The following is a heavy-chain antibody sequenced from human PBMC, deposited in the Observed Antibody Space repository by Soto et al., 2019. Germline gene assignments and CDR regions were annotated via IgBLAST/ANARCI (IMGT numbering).Heavy chain of an antibody. CDR1: GFTVSSNY. D-gene: IGHD3-10*01. V-gene: IGHV3-53*01. Sequence: GGSLRLSCAASGFTVSSNYMSWVRQAPGKGLEWVSVIYSGGSTYYADSVKGRFTISRDNSKNTLYLQMNSLRAEDTAVYYCERENSKPTYYYGSGSYYQTYYYYGMDVWGPGTPVTVSS. J-gene: IGHJ6*02. CDR2: IYSGGST. CDR3: ERENSKPTYYYGSGSYYQTYYYYGMDV.